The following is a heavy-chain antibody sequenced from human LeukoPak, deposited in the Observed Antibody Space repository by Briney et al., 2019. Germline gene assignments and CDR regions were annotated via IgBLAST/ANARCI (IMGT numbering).Heavy chain of an antibody. CDR2: INHSGST. V-gene: IGHV4-34*01. D-gene: IGHD2-15*01. J-gene: IGHJ4*02. Sequence: PSETLSLTCAVYGGSFSSYYWSWIRQPPGKGLEWIGEINHSGSTNYNPSLKSRVTISVDTSKNQFSLKLSSVTAADTAVYYCARIPPPRSCSGGSCYSGGSYWGQGTLVTVSS. CDR3: ARIPPPRSCSGGSCYSGGSY. CDR1: GGSFSSYY.